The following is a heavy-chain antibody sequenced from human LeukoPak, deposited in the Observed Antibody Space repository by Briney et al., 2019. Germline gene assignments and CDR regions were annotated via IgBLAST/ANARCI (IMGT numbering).Heavy chain of an antibody. V-gene: IGHV3-13*01. Sequence: GGSLRLSCAASGFTFSSYDMHWVRQATGKGLEWVSAIGTVGNTYYAGSVKGRFTISRENAKNSLYLQMNSLRDGDTAVYYCIRIRTGEHQYGMDVWGQGTTVTVSS. D-gene: IGHD7-27*01. CDR1: GFTFSSYD. CDR3: IRIRTGEHQYGMDV. J-gene: IGHJ6*02. CDR2: IGTVGNT.